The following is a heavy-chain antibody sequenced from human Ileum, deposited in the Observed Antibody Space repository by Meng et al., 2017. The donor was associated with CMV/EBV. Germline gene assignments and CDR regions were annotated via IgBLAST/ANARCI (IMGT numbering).Heavy chain of an antibody. CDR1: GGSVSSGSYY. J-gene: IGHJ6*02. D-gene: IGHD2-2*01. CDR2: IYYSGST. CDR3: ASCSSISCRYYYGMDV. V-gene: IGHV4-61*01. Sequence: SETLSLTCTVSGGSVSSGSYYWSWIRQPPGKGLEWIGYIYYSGSTNYNPSLKSRVTISVDTSKNQFSLKLSSVTAADTAVYYCASCSSISCRYYYGMDVWGQGTTVTVSS.